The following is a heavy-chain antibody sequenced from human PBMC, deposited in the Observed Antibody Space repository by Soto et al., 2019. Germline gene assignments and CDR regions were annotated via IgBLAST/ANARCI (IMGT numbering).Heavy chain of an antibody. D-gene: IGHD3-9*01. Sequence: EVQLVESGGGLVQPGRSLRLSCAASGFTFEDYAMHRVRQAPGKGLEWVPGISWNSGSIGYADSVKGRFTISRDNAKNSLYMQMNSLRAEDTALYYCAKDSGFDWLSYDAFDIWGQGTMVTVSS. V-gene: IGHV3-9*01. CDR1: GFTFEDYA. CDR3: AKDSGFDWLSYDAFDI. CDR2: ISWNSGSI. J-gene: IGHJ3*02.